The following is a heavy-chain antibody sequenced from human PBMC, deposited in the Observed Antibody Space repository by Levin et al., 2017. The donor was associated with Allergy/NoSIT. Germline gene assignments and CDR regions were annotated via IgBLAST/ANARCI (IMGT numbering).Heavy chain of an antibody. CDR2: ISYDGSNK. CDR1: GFTFSSYG. D-gene: IGHD3-10*01. J-gene: IGHJ4*02. V-gene: IGHV3-30*18. CDR3: AKETYGSGSYYY. Sequence: GGSLRLSCAASGFTFSSYGMHWVRQAPGKGLEWVAVISYDGSNKYYADSVKGRFTISRDNSKNTLYLQMNSLRAEDTAVYYCAKETYGSGSYYYWGQGTLVTVSS.